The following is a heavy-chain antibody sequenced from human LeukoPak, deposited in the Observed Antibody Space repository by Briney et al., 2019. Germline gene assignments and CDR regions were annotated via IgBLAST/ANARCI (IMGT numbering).Heavy chain of an antibody. CDR3: AREVVSTPSYFDS. CDR1: GFTVSSSY. CDR2: LYRGDSA. J-gene: IGHJ4*02. Sequence: GGSLRLSCAASGFTVSSSYMYWVRQAPGKGLEWVSFLYRGDSAIYAESARGRFTISRDNSKNTLYLLMNSLIPEDTAMYYCAREVVSTPSYFDSWGQGTLVTVSS. V-gene: IGHV3-53*01. D-gene: IGHD2-15*01.